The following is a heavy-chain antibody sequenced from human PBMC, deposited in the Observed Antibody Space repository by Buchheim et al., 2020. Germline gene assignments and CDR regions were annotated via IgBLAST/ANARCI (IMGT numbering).Heavy chain of an antibody. J-gene: IGHJ5*02. Sequence: QVQLQQWGAGLLKPSETLSLTCAVYGGSFSGYYWSWIRQPPGKGLEWIGYTYYSGSTYYNPSLKSRVTISLEPSKNQFSMKLSSGTAADTAVYYCAGDDPYHGSGSYSAENWFDPWAREP. CDR2: TYYSGST. CDR1: GGSFSGYY. D-gene: IGHD3-10*01. V-gene: IGHV4-34*01. CDR3: AGDDPYHGSGSYSAENWFDP.